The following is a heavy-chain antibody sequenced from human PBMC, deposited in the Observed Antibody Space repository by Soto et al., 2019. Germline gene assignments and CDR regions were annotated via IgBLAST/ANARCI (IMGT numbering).Heavy chain of an antibody. J-gene: IGHJ6*02. V-gene: IGHV4-28*01. D-gene: IGHD3-10*02. CDR1: GYSISSSNW. CDR3: ASVRGGYYYAMDV. CDR2: IYYSGTT. Sequence: SETLSLTCAVSGYSISSSNWWGWIRQPPGKGLEWIGYIYYSGTTYYNPSLKSRVTMSVDTSKNQFSLKLTSVTAVDTAVYYCASVRGGYYYAMDVWGQGTTVT.